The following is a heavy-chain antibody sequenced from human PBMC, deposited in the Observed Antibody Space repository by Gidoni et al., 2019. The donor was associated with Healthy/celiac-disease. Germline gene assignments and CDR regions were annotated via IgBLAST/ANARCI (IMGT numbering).Heavy chain of an antibody. Sequence: QVQLVESGGGVVQPGRSLRLSCAASGFTFSSYAMPWVRQSPGKGLEWVAVISYDGSNKYYADSVKGRFTISRDNSKNTLYLQMNSLRAEDTAVYYCARDRIPKRGAVAGTLRYWGQGTLVTVSS. CDR1: GFTFSSYA. J-gene: IGHJ4*02. CDR2: ISYDGSNK. V-gene: IGHV3-30-3*01. CDR3: ARDRIPKRGAVAGTLRY. D-gene: IGHD6-19*01.